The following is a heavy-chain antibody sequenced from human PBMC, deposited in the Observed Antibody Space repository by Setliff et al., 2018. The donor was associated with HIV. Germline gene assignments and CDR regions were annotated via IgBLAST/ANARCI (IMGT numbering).Heavy chain of an antibody. J-gene: IGHJ5*02. D-gene: IGHD5-18*01. CDR1: GGSISTSSSY. V-gene: IGHV4-39*07. CDR2: IYYSGNT. Sequence: SETLSLTCTVSGGSISTSSSYWGWIRQPPGKGLEWIVSIYYSGNTYFNPSLRSRVTISLDTSKTQFSLSLTSVTAADTAMYYCARRGKTENSYVLNWFDPWGQGILVTVSS. CDR3: ARRGKTENSYVLNWFDP.